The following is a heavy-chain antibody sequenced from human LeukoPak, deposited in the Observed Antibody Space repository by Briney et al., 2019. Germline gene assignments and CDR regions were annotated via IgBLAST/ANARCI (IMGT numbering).Heavy chain of an antibody. V-gene: IGHV4-38-2*02. CDR2: IYHSGST. CDR3: ASLIVVVPAARLVYNWFDP. Sequence: KTSETLSLTCTVSGYSISSGYYWGWIRQPPGKGLEWIGSIYHSGSTYYNPSLKSRVTISVDTSKNQFSLKLSSVTAADTAVYYCASLIVVVPAARLVYNWFDPWGQGTLVTVSS. CDR1: GYSISSGYY. J-gene: IGHJ5*02. D-gene: IGHD2-2*01.